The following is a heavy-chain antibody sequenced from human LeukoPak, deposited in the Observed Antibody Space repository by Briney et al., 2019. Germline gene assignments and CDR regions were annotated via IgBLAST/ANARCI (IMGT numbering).Heavy chain of an antibody. V-gene: IGHV1-2*02. D-gene: IGHD1-26*01. J-gene: IGHJ6*03. CDR3: ARIVGATPVNYYYYYMDV. CDR2: INPDSGGT. CDR1: GYTFIGYY. Sequence: ASVKVSCKASGYTFIGYYMHWVRQAPGQGLEWMGWINPDSGGTNYAQKFQGRVTMTRDTSISTAYMELSRLRSDDTAVYYCARIVGATPVNYYYYYMDVWGKGTTVTVSS.